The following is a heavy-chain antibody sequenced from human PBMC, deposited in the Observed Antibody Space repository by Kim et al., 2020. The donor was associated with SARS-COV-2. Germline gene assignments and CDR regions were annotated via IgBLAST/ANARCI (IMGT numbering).Heavy chain of an antibody. Sequence: VKGRFTVSRDNAKTTVYLQMNSLTVEDTSLYYCARDAIYGVEPPNDGFDIWGQGTMVSVSS. J-gene: IGHJ3*02. V-gene: IGHV3-74*01. CDR3: ARDAIYGVEPPNDGFDI. D-gene: IGHD2-8*01.